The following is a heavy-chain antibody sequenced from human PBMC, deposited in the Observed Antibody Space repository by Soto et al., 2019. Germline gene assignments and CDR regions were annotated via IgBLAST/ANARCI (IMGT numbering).Heavy chain of an antibody. D-gene: IGHD3-3*01. CDR2: IVSNDEK. CDR3: ARIHYRYDFWSGYYSEPLYYYYYYMDV. Sequence: VSWPSLVKPPETLTLTCPRSWVSLSNARKGGSWIRQPPGEALEWLAHIVSNDEKSYSTSLKSRLTISKDTSKSQVVLTMTNMDPVDTATYYCARIHYRYDFWSGYYSEPLYYYYYYMDVWGKGTTVTDSS. J-gene: IGHJ6*03. V-gene: IGHV2-26*01. CDR1: WVSLSNARKG.